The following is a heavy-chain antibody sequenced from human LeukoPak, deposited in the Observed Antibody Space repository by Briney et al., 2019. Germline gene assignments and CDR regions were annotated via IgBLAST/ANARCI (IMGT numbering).Heavy chain of an antibody. CDR3: TRVARLLGYAVDV. J-gene: IGHJ6*02. V-gene: IGHV3-21*01. CDR1: GFTFSTYN. CDR2: ISSRSNYI. Sequence: PGGSLRLSCAASGFTFSTYNVNWVRLAPGKGLEWVASISSRSNYIYYADSVKGRFAISRDNANNSLFLQMNSLRAEDTAVYYCTRVARLLGYAVDVWGQGTTVTVSS. D-gene: IGHD3-3*01.